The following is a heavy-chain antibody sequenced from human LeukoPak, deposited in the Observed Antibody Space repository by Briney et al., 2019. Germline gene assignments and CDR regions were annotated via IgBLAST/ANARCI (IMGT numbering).Heavy chain of an antibody. CDR3: ANTVVTLFDY. Sequence: SETLSLTCTVSAGSVSSGSDYWSWIRQPPGKGLEWIGEINHSGSTNYNPSLKSRVTISVDTSKNQFSLKLSSVTAADTAVYYCANTVVTLFDYWGQGTLVTVSS. CDR2: INHSGST. D-gene: IGHD4-23*01. J-gene: IGHJ4*02. CDR1: AGSVSSGSDY. V-gene: IGHV4-39*07.